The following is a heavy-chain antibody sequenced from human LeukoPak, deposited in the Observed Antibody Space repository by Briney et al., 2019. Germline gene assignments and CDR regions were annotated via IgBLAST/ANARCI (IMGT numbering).Heavy chain of an antibody. D-gene: IGHD5-18*01. CDR1: GFTFGSYW. CDR2: INSDGSST. Sequence: GGSLRLSCAASGFTFGSYWMHWVRQAPGKGLVWVSRINSDGSSTSYADSVKGRFTISRDNAKNTLYLQMNSLRAEDTAVYYCARETGYSYGYAWFDPWGQGTLVTVSS. V-gene: IGHV3-74*01. J-gene: IGHJ5*02. CDR3: ARETGYSYGYAWFDP.